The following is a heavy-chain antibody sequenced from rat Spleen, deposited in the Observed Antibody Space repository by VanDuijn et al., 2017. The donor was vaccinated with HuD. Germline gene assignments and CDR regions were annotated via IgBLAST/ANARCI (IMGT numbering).Heavy chain of an antibody. J-gene: IGHJ4*01. D-gene: IGHD1-4*01. V-gene: IGHV2S12*01. Sequence: QVQLKESGPGLVQPSQTLSLTCTVSGFSLSSNGVSWVRQPPGKGLEWIATISSGGHTYYHSALKSRLSISRDTSKSQVLLKMNSLQTEDTAMYFCARGAGYNYEDYYVMDAWGQGASVTVSS. CDR1: GFSLSSNG. CDR3: ARGAGYNYEDYYVMDA. CDR2: ISSGGHT.